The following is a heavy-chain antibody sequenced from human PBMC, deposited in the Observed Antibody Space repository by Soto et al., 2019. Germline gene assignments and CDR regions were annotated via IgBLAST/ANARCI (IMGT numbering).Heavy chain of an antibody. CDR3: AHQTIWYSLDV. J-gene: IGHJ6*02. D-gene: IGHD6-13*01. CDR1: GGYIRGHYW. V-gene: IGHV4-4*02. Sequence: QVQLQESGPGLLKPSGTLSLTCAVSGGYIRGHYWWRWVRQTPGKGLEWIGEIYHGGATNHQPSRKSRVTISTVESRNQLSLKLSSVTAADTAVYYCAHQTIWYSLDVWGQGTTVTVSS. CDR2: IYHGGAT.